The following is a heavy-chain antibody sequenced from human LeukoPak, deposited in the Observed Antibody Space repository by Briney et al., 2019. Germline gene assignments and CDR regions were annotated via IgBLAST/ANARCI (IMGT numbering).Heavy chain of an antibody. CDR3: ARAPYYYDSSGYYYGAFDI. Sequence: GGSLRLSCAASGSTFSSYEMNWVRQAPGKGLEWVSYISSSGSTIYYADSVKGRFTISRDNSKNTLYLQMNSLRAEDTAVYYCARAPYYYDSSGYYYGAFDIWGQGTMVTVSS. CDR2: ISSSGSTI. V-gene: IGHV3-48*03. J-gene: IGHJ3*02. D-gene: IGHD3-22*01. CDR1: GSTFSSYE.